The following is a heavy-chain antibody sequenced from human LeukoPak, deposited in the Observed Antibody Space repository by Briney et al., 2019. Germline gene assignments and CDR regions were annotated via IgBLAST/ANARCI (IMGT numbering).Heavy chain of an antibody. Sequence: ASVKVSCKVSGYTFTDYYMHWVQQAPGKGLEWMGLVDPEDGETIYAEKFQGRVTITADESTSTAYMELSSLRSEDTAVYYCATQPQNYYDSSGYYCYYFDYWGQGTLVTVSS. V-gene: IGHV1-69-2*01. D-gene: IGHD3-22*01. CDR2: VDPEDGET. CDR3: ATQPQNYYDSSGYYCYYFDY. J-gene: IGHJ4*02. CDR1: GYTFTDYY.